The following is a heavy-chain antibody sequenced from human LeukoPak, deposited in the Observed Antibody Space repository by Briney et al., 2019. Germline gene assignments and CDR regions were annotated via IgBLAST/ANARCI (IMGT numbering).Heavy chain of an antibody. CDR2: IGGSGGDT. CDR3: VKYHVSGTHYFHS. J-gene: IGHJ4*02. CDR1: GFTFSSFA. Sequence: PGGSLRLSCAASGFTFSSFAMSWVRQAPGKGLEWVSGIGGSGGDTFYTDSVKGRFTISRDNSENTLYLQMNSLRVEDTAVYYCVKYHVSGTHYFHSWGQGTLVTVSS. D-gene: IGHD1-26*01. V-gene: IGHV3-23*01.